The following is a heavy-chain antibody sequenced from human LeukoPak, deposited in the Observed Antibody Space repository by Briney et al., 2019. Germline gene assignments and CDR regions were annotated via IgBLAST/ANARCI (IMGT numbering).Heavy chain of an antibody. CDR2: INSDGSST. CDR3: ARGRYSSSLYYYYMDV. Sequence: GGPLRLSCAASGFTFSSYWMHWVRQAPGKGLVWVSRINSDGSSTSYADSVKGRFTISRDNAKNTLYLQMNSLRAEDTAVYYCARGRYSSSLYYYYMDVWGKGTTVTVSS. CDR1: GFTFSSYW. V-gene: IGHV3-74*01. D-gene: IGHD6-19*01. J-gene: IGHJ6*03.